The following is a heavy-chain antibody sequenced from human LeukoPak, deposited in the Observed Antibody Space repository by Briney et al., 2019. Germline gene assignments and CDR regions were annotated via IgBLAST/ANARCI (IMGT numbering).Heavy chain of an antibody. CDR1: GFTFSTYSM. Sequence: GSLRLSCAASGFTFSTYSMNWVRQPPGKGLEWVGEISHSGSPNYNPSLKSGLTISVDLPKNQFSLDLRSVTAADTAVYYCARDAAAGYSLACWGQGTLVTVSS. CDR2: ISHSGSP. D-gene: IGHD6-13*01. CDR3: ARDAAAGYSLAC. V-gene: IGHV4-4*02. J-gene: IGHJ4*02.